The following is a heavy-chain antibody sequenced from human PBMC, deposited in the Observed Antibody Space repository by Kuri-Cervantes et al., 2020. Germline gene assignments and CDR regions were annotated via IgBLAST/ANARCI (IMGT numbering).Heavy chain of an antibody. D-gene: IGHD3-22*01. Sequence: GGSLRLSCTVSGGSISSGDYYWSWIRQPPGKGLEWVSGISWNSGNIGYADSVKGRFTISRDNAKSSLFLQMDSLRAEDTAVYYCAKDYYDNGTYNYYPTSYYFYYYMDVWGKGTTVTVSS. CDR3: AKDYYDNGTYNYYPTSYYFYYYMDV. CDR1: GGSISSGDYY. CDR2: ISWNSGNI. V-gene: IGHV3-9*01. J-gene: IGHJ6*03.